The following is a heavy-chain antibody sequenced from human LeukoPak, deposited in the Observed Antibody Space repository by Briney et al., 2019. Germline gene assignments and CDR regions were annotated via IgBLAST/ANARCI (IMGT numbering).Heavy chain of an antibody. Sequence: GGSLRLSCAASGSTFSSYWMSWVRQAPGKGLEWVANIKQDGSEKYYVDSVKGRFTISRDNAKNSLYLQMNSLRAEDTAVYYCARDWDGGDDYWGQGTLVTVSS. CDR3: ARDWDGGDDY. CDR1: GSTFSSYW. D-gene: IGHD1-26*01. V-gene: IGHV3-7*01. CDR2: IKQDGSEK. J-gene: IGHJ4*02.